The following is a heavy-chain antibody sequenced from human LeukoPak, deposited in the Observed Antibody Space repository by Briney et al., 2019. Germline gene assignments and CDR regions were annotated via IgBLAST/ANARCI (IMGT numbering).Heavy chain of an antibody. J-gene: IGHJ3*02. CDR2: ISGSGGST. V-gene: IGHV3-23*01. Sequence: GGSLRLSCAASGFTFSSYAMSWVRQAPGKGLEWVSAISGSGGSTYYADSVKGRFTISRDNSKNTLYLQMNSLRAEDTAVYYCAKSRLDMITFGGVIVAPDAFDIWGQGTMVTVSS. CDR3: AKSRLDMITFGGVIVAPDAFDI. D-gene: IGHD3-16*02. CDR1: GFTFSSYA.